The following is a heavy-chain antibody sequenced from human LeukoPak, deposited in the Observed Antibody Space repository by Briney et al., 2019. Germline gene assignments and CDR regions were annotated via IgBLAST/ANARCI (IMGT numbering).Heavy chain of an antibody. Sequence: PGRSLRLSCAASGFPFSNRGMHWVRQAPGKGLEGVAVISYDGRNKYYADSVKGRFTISRDNSKNTLYLQMNSLRAEDTAVYYCARDTDIYSSSWVFDYWGQGTLVTVSS. J-gene: IGHJ4*02. CDR3: ARDTDIYSSSWVFDY. CDR1: GFPFSNRG. CDR2: ISYDGRNK. V-gene: IGHV3-30*03. D-gene: IGHD6-13*01.